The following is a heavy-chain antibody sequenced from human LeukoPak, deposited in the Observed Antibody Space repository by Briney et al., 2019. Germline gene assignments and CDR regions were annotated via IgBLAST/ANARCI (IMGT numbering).Heavy chain of an antibody. J-gene: IGHJ4*02. Sequence: GGSLRLSCAASGFTFSSYGMHWVRQAPGKGLEWVAVISYDGSNKYYADSVKGRFTISRDNSKNTLYLQMNSLRAEDTAVYYCAKDQDIVVVPAAYIDYWGQGTLVTVSS. V-gene: IGHV3-30*18. CDR2: ISYDGSNK. CDR1: GFTFSSYG. D-gene: IGHD2-2*01. CDR3: AKDQDIVVVPAAYIDY.